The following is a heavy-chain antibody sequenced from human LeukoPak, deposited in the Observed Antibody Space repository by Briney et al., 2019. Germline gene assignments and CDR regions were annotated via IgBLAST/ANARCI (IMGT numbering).Heavy chain of an antibody. CDR3: AREDRGRAPDYYYGMDV. V-gene: IGHV3-9*01. Sequence: PGRSLRLSWAASGFTFDDYAMHWVRQAPGKGLEWVSGISWNSGSIGYADSVNGRFTISRDNAKNSLYLQMNSLRAEDTALYYCAREDRGRAPDYYYGMDVWGQGTAVTVSS. J-gene: IGHJ6*02. CDR1: GFTFDDYA. CDR2: ISWNSGSI. D-gene: IGHD1-14*01.